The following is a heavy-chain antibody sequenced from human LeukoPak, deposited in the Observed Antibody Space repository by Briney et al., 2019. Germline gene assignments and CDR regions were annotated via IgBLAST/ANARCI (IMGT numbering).Heavy chain of an antibody. CDR3: ARVNINNWHSCDY. J-gene: IGHJ4*02. Sequence: SETLSLTCAVSGGSISSNNWWGWVRQPPGKGLEWIGEIYHSGSPNCNPSLKSRVTISVDKSRNHFSLSLSSVTAADTAVYYCARVNINNWHSCDYWGQGTLVTVSS. CDR2: IYHSGSP. V-gene: IGHV4-4*02. CDR1: GGSISSNNW. D-gene: IGHD1-1*01.